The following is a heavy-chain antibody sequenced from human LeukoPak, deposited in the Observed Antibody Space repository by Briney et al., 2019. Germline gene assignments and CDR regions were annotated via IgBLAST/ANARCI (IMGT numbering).Heavy chain of an antibody. CDR3: ARDVAVAGTKSHNWFDP. J-gene: IGHJ5*02. CDR2: INPNNGGT. D-gene: IGHD6-19*01. V-gene: IGHV1-2*02. Sequence: ASIKVSCKASGYTFTDYYIHWVRQAPGQGLEWMGWINPNNGGTNYAQKFQGRVTMTRDTSISTAYMELSRLRSEDTAVYYCARDVAVAGTKSHNWFDPWGQGTLVTVSS. CDR1: GYTFTDYY.